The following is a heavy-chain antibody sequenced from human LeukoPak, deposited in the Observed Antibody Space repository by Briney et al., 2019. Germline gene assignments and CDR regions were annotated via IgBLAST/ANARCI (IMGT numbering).Heavy chain of an antibody. CDR3: ARAVAVAGADY. V-gene: IGHV3-21*01. D-gene: IGHD6-19*01. CDR1: GFTFSSYS. J-gene: IGHJ4*02. Sequence: GGSLRLSCAASGFTFSSYSMNWVRQAPGKGLEWVSSISSCSSYIYYADSVKGRFTISRDNAKNSLYLQMNSLRAEDTAVYYCARAVAVAGADYWGQGTLVTVSS. CDR2: ISSCSSYI.